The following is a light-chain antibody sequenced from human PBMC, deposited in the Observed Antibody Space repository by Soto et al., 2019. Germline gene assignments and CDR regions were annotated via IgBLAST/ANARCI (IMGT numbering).Light chain of an antibody. CDR1: SSNIGNNA. J-gene: IGLJ3*02. Sequence: QSVLTQPHSVSEAPRQRVTISCSGSSSNIGNNAVNWYQQLPGKAPKLLIYYDDLLPSGVSDRFSGSKSGTSASLAISGLQSEDEAGYYCAAWDDSLNGLVFGGGTKLTVL. CDR2: YDD. V-gene: IGLV1-36*01. CDR3: AAWDDSLNGLV.